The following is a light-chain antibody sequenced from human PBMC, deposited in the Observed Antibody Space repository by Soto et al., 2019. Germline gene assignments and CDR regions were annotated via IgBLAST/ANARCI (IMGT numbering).Light chain of an antibody. J-gene: IGKJ2*01. Sequence: DIQMTQSPSSLYASVGDRVTITCRASQTIGANLNWYRRISGKAPTLLIYDASTLQSGVPSRFSGLGSGTDFALTITSLQPYDSATHYCQKRYTTVYSFGQGTQLDIK. CDR2: DAS. CDR3: QKRYTTVYS. V-gene: IGKV1-39*01. CDR1: QTIGAN.